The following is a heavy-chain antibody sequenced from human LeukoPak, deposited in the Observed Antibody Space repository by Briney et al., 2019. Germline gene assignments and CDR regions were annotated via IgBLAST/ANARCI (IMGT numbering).Heavy chain of an antibody. D-gene: IGHD2-15*01. CDR2: IYYRGTS. CDR3: ARHYCSGGNCYYFDH. V-gene: IGHV4-61*05. Sequence: SETLSLTCAVSGGSISISNSNWWSWVRQPPGQGLEWIGFIYYRGTSKYNPSLMSRVTMSVDTSKNQVSLKLSSVTAADTAVYYCARHYCSGGNCYYFDHWGQGTLVTVSS. J-gene: IGHJ4*02. CDR1: GGSISISNSNW.